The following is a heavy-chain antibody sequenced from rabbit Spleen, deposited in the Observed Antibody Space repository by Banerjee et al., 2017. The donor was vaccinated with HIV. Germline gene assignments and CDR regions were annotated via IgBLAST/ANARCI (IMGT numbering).Heavy chain of an antibody. CDR1: GFTLSSYY. D-gene: IGHD6-1*01. CDR2: IAPVFGIT. Sequence: QLEESAGGLVQPGGSLKLSCKASGFTLSSYYMNWVRQAPGKGLEWIGYIAPVFGITYYANWVNGRFSISRENAQNTMYLQLSSLTGADTVTYFCGRDQDGDADYCPYYLNLWGQCTRVSVS. J-gene: IGHJ4*01. V-gene: IGHV1S7*01. CDR3: GRDQDGDADYCPYYLNL.